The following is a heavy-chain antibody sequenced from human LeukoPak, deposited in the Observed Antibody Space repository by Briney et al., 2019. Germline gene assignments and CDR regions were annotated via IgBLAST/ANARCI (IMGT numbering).Heavy chain of an antibody. J-gene: IGHJ3*02. CDR1: GGSISSYY. CDR3: ASGSSYLDAFDI. Sequence: PSETLSLTCTVSGGSISSYYWSWIRQPPGKGLEWIGYIYHSGSTYYNPSLKSRVTISVDRSKNQFSLKLNSVTAADTAVYFCASGSSYLDAFDIWGQGTMVTVSS. CDR2: IYHSGST. V-gene: IGHV4-59*12. D-gene: IGHD1-26*01.